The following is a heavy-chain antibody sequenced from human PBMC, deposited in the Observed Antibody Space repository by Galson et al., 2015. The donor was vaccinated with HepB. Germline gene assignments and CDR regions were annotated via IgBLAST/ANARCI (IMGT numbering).Heavy chain of an antibody. Sequence: CAISGDSVSSNSAAWNWIRQSPSRGLEWLGRTYYRSKWYNDYAVSVKSRITINPDTSKNQFSLQLNSVTPEDTAVYYCARERGAYCGGDCYSFSAFDIWGQGTMATVSS. V-gene: IGHV6-1*01. CDR3: ARERGAYCGGDCYSFSAFDI. CDR1: GDSVSSNSAA. J-gene: IGHJ3*02. D-gene: IGHD2-21*02. CDR2: TYYRSKWYN.